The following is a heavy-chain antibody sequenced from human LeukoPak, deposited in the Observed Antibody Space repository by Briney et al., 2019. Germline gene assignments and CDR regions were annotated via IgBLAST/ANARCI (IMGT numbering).Heavy chain of an antibody. Sequence: GGSLRLSCAASGFTFSSYGMHWVRQAPGKGLEWVAVIWYDGSNKYYADSVKGRFTISRDNAKNTLYLQMNSLRAEDTAVYYCVRGSPYSGSWQYYFEFWGQGVLVTVSS. CDR1: GFTFSSYG. V-gene: IGHV3-33*01. D-gene: IGHD1-26*01. CDR2: IWYDGSNK. J-gene: IGHJ4*02. CDR3: VRGSPYSGSWQYYFEF.